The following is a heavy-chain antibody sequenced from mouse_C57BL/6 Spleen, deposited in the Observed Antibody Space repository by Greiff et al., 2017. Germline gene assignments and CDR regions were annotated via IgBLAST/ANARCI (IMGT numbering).Heavy chain of an antibody. Sequence: VQLQQSGPELVKPGASVKIPCKASGYTFTDYNMDWVKQSHGKSLEWIGDINPNNGGTIYNQKFKGKATLTVEKASSTAYMELRSLTSEDTAVYYWARSPLLYHYAMDYWGQGTSVTVSS. J-gene: IGHJ4*01. CDR3: ARSPLLYHYAMDY. V-gene: IGHV1-18*01. D-gene: IGHD2-1*01. CDR2: INPNNGGT. CDR1: GYTFTDYN.